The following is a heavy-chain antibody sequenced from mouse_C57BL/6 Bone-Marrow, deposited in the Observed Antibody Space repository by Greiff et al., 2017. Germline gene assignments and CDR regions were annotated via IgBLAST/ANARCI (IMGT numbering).Heavy chain of an antibody. CDR2: ISSGSSTI. D-gene: IGHD1-1*01. J-gene: IGHJ2*01. CDR3: AITTVVAFDY. CDR1: GFTFSDYG. V-gene: IGHV5-17*01. Sequence: DVMLVESGGGLVKPGGSLKLSCAASGFTFSDYGMHWVRQAPEKGLEWVAYISSGSSTIYYADTVKGRFTISRDNAKNTLFLQMTSLRSEDTAMYYCAITTVVAFDYWGQGTTLTVSS.